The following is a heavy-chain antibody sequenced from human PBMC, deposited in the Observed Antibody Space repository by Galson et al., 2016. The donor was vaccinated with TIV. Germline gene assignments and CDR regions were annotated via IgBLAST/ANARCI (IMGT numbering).Heavy chain of an antibody. D-gene: IGHD2-8*02. CDR1: GFTFSSYA. V-gene: IGHV3-23*01. J-gene: IGHJ4*02. CDR2: LSGRGGST. Sequence: SLRLSCAASGFTFSSYAMSWVRQAPGKGLEWVSALSGRGGSTYYADSVKGRFIISRDNSKNTLFLQMNSLRAEDTAVHYCVKLELIGIAAGGEEYYFHYWGQGTLVTVSS. CDR3: VKLELIGIAAGGEEYYFHY.